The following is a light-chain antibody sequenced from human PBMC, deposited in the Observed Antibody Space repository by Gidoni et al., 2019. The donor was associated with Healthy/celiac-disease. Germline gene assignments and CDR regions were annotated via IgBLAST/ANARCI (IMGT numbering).Light chain of an antibody. Sequence: DIQMTQSPSSLSASVGDRVTITCRASQSISSYLNWYQQKPEKAPKLLIYAASSLQSGVPSRFSGSGSGTDFTLTISSLQPEDFATYYCQQSYSTPPYTFXQXTKLEIK. J-gene: IGKJ2*01. CDR2: AAS. CDR3: QQSYSTPPYT. V-gene: IGKV1-39*01. CDR1: QSISSY.